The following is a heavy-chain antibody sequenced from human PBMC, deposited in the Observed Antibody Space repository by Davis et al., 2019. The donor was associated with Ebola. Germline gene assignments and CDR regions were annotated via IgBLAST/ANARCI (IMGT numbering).Heavy chain of an antibody. CDR1: GYTFTSYG. Sequence: ASVKVSCKASGYTFTSYGISWVRQAPGQGLEWMGWINTYNGNTNYAQKLQGRITMTTDTSTNTAYMDLRSLRSDDTAVYYCARDRERGVRFLDYWGQGTLVTVSS. CDR3: ARDRERGVRFLDY. V-gene: IGHV1-18*01. D-gene: IGHD3-3*01. J-gene: IGHJ4*02. CDR2: INTYNGNT.